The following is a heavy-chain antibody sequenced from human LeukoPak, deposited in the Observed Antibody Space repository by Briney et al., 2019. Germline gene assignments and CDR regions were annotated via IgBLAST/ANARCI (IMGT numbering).Heavy chain of an antibody. CDR2: ISAYNGNT. Sequence: ASVTVSCKASGYTFTSYGISWVRRAPGQGLEWMGWISAYNGNTNYAQKLQGRVTMTTDTSTSTAYMELRSLRSDDTAVYYCARVRGYDFWSGYGPIDYWGQGTLVTVSS. D-gene: IGHD3-3*01. V-gene: IGHV1-18*01. CDR3: ARVRGYDFWSGYGPIDY. CDR1: GYTFTSYG. J-gene: IGHJ4*02.